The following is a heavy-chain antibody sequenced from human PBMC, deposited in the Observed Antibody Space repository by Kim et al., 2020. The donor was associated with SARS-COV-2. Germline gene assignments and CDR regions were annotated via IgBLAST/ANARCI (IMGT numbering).Heavy chain of an antibody. Sequence: GESLKISCKGSGYSFTSYWIGWVRQMPGKGLEWMGIIYPGDSDTRYSPSFQGQVTISADKSISTAYLQWSSLKASDTAMYYCARTFWSGYYPNYYYYYMDVWGKGTTVTVSS. V-gene: IGHV5-51*01. CDR3: ARTFWSGYYPNYYYYYMDV. CDR1: GYSFTSYW. J-gene: IGHJ6*03. D-gene: IGHD3-3*01. CDR2: IYPGDSDT.